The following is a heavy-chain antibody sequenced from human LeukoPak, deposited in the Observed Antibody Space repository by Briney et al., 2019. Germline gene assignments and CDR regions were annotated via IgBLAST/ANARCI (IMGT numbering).Heavy chain of an antibody. CDR3: AREGHRPFNYYYYMDV. J-gene: IGHJ6*03. CDR1: GFTFSSYS. CDR2: ISSSSSYI. Sequence: PGGSLRLSCAASGFTFSSYSMNWVRQAPGKGLEWVSSISSSSSYIYYAASVKGRFTISRDNAKNSLYLQMNSLRAEDTAVYYCAREGHRPFNYYYYMDVWGKGTTVTVSS. V-gene: IGHV3-21*01.